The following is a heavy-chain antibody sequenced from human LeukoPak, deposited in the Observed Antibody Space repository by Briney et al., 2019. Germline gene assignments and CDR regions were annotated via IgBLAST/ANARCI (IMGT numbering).Heavy chain of an antibody. D-gene: IGHD3-22*01. V-gene: IGHV3-15*01. J-gene: IGHJ4*02. Sequence: PGGSLRLSCAASGFTFSNAWMSWVRQAPGKGLDWVGRIKTKTDGGTTDSAAPVKGRFTISRDDSKNTLYLQMNSLKTEDTAVYYCTTRTYYYDSSGYYPVGDFDYWGQGTLVTVSS. CDR2: IKTKTDGGTT. CDR1: GFTFSNAW. CDR3: TTRTYYYDSSGYYPVGDFDY.